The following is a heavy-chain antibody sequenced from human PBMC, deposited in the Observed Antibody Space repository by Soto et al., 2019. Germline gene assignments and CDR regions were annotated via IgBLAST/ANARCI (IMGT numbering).Heavy chain of an antibody. J-gene: IGHJ6*02. D-gene: IGHD3-16*01. CDR3: ARDVSINYYDGTFSYYAMDV. V-gene: IGHV1-69*01. CDR2: IITFFKAT. Sequence: QVQLVQSGAEVKKPGFSVKVSCKASGGSFDSHAISWVRQAPGQGLEWMGGIITFFKATNYAQKFQGRVTITADDSTSTAYLDVHSLRSEDTAVYYCARDVSINYYDGTFSYYAMDVWGQGTTVTVSS. CDR1: GGSFDSHA.